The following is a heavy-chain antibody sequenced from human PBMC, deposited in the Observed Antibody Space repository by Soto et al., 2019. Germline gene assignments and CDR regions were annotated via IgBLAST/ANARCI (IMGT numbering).Heavy chain of an antibody. CDR2: VSGSGGTT. J-gene: IGHJ5*02. CDR3: ETCTMDTIVTSGWCQYLEP. Sequence: EVQLLDSGGGLVQPGGSLRLSCAASGFTFSSSAMSWVRQAPGKGLEWVSAVSGSGGTTYYADSVRGRFTISRDNSKNTLYLQMNSLRAEDRAIDYCETCTMDTIVTSGWCQYLEPWGQGTLVTVSS. CDR1: GFTFSSSA. V-gene: IGHV3-23*01. D-gene: IGHD6-19*01.